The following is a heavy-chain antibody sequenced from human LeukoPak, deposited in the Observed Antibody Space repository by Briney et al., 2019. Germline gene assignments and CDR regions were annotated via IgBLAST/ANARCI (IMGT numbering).Heavy chain of an antibody. Sequence: PGGSLRLSCAASGFTFNNAWMSWVRQAPGKGLEWVGRIKSKTARGTTDYAAPVKGRFTISRDDSKNTLYLQMDSLKTEDTAVYYCATDPTTVIRLEGNRFDPWGQGTLVTVSS. CDR1: GFTFNNAW. CDR2: IKSKTARGTT. V-gene: IGHV3-15*01. D-gene: IGHD4-17*01. J-gene: IGHJ5*02. CDR3: ATDPTTVIRLEGNRFDP.